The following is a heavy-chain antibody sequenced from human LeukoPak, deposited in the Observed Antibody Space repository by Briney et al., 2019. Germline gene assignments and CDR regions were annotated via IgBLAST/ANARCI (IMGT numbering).Heavy chain of an antibody. D-gene: IGHD4-17*01. V-gene: IGHV3-23*01. Sequence: GGSLRLSCAASGFTFSSYAMSWVRQAPGKGLEWVSAISGSGGSTYYADSVKGRFTISRDNSKNTLYLQMNSLRAEDTAVYYCARDPYGDYVFFAYWGQGTLVTVSS. CDR1: GFTFSSYA. CDR2: ISGSGGST. J-gene: IGHJ4*02. CDR3: ARDPYGDYVFFAY.